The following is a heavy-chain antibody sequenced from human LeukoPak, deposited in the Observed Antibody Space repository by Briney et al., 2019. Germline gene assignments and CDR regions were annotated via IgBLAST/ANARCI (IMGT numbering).Heavy chain of an antibody. CDR3: ARRGESTTYGDYRFDY. CDR1: GFTFSSST. D-gene: IGHD4-17*01. J-gene: IGHJ4*02. V-gene: IGHV3-23*01. Sequence: GGSLRLSCAATGFTFSSSTMSWVRQAPGKGLEWVSSISGSGDSTWYADSVKGRFTISRDNSKNTLFLQMNSLRAEDTAVYYCARRGESTTYGDYRFDYWGQGTLVTVSS. CDR2: ISGSGDST.